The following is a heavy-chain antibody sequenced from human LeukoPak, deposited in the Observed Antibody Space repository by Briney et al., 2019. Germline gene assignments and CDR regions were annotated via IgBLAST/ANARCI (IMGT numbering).Heavy chain of an antibody. D-gene: IGHD6-19*01. CDR2: MNLKSGYT. V-gene: IGHV1-8*03. CDR1: GYSCTNYD. CDR3: ARVAVGIDY. J-gene: IGHJ4*02. Sequence: GASVKVSCKASGYSCTNYDNNWVRQSTGQGLEWMGWMNLKSGYTGYAQKFQGRVTITRDTSTSTVYMELSSLRSEDTAVYYCARVAVGIDYWGQGTLVTVSS.